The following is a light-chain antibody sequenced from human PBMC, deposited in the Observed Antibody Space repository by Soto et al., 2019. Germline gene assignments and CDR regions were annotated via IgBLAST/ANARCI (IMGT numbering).Light chain of an antibody. Sequence: EIMMTQSPATLSVSPGERATLSCRASQSVGSNLAWYQQKPGQAPRLLIYGASTRATGIPARFSGSGSGTEFTLTIRSLQSADFAVYYCQQYNNWPSLTFGGGTKVEIK. J-gene: IGKJ4*01. CDR1: QSVGSN. V-gene: IGKV3-15*01. CDR2: GAS. CDR3: QQYNNWPSLT.